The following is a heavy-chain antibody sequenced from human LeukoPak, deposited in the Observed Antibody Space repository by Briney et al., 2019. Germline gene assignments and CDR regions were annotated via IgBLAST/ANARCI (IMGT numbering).Heavy chain of an antibody. D-gene: IGHD5-24*01. J-gene: IGHJ4*02. V-gene: IGHV5-51*01. Sequence: GESLKISCKGSGYSFTSYWIGWVRQMPGKGLEWMGIIYPADSDIRYSPSFQGQVTISADRSASTAYLQWSSPKASDSAMYYCARYNRDGYDAMGAHDFWGQGTLVTVSS. CDR3: ARYNRDGYDAMGAHDF. CDR1: GYSFTSYW. CDR2: IYPADSDI.